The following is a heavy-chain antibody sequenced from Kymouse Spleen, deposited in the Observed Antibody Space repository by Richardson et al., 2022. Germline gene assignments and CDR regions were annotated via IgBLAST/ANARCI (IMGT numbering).Heavy chain of an antibody. D-gene: IGHD6-19*01. CDR1: GFTFSSYW. Sequence: EVQLVESGGGLVQPGGSLRLSCAASGFTFSSYWMSWVRQAPGKGLEWVANIKQDGSEKYYVDSVKGRFTISRDNAKNSLYLQMNSLRAEDTAVYYCARDGSGWYGYYYYGMDVWGQGTTVTVSS. CDR3: ARDGSGWYGYYYYGMDV. CDR2: IKQDGSEK. V-gene: IGHV3-7*01. J-gene: IGHJ6*02.